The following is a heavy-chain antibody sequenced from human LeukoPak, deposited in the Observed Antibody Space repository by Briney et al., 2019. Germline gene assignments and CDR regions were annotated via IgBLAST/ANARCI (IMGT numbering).Heavy chain of an antibody. CDR3: LIAVAGALGNWFDP. CDR2: ISGSGGST. V-gene: IGHV3-23*01. J-gene: IGHJ5*02. CDR1: GFTFSSYG. D-gene: IGHD6-19*01. Sequence: PGGTLRLSCAASGFTFSSYGMSWVRQAPGKGLEWVSAISGSGGSTYYADSVKGRFTISRDNSKNTLYLQTNSLRAEDTAVYYCLIAVAGALGNWFDPWGQGTLVTVSS.